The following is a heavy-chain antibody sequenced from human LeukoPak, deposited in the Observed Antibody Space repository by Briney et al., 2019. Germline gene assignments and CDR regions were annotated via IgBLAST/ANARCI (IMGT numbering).Heavy chain of an antibody. D-gene: IGHD3-3*01. Sequence: ASVKVSCKASGYTFTSYAMNWVRQAPGQGLEWMGGIIPIFGTANYAQKFQGRVTITADKSTSTAYMELSSLRSEDTAVYYCASGAYGDTIFGSYYFDYWGQGTLVTVSS. V-gene: IGHV1-69*06. CDR2: IIPIFGTA. CDR3: ASGAYGDTIFGSYYFDY. J-gene: IGHJ4*02. CDR1: GYTFTSYA.